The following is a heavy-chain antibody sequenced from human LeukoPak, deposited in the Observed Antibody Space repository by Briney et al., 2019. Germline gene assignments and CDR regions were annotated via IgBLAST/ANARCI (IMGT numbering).Heavy chain of an antibody. J-gene: IGHJ6*02. D-gene: IGHD3-3*02. CDR3: ARDPYHFWSGYYHPDYYGMDV. CDR1: GFTFCSYS. CDR2: ISSSSSYI. V-gene: IGHV3-21*01. Sequence: GGSLRLSCAVSGFTFCSYSMSWVREAPGEGLEWVSSISSSSSYIYYAYSVRGRFTISRDNAKNSLYLQINSLRAEDTAVYYCARDPYHFWSGYYHPDYYGMDVWGQGTTVTVSS.